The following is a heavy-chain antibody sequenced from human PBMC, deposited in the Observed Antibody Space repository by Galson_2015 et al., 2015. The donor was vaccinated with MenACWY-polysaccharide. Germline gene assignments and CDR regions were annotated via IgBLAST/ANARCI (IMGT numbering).Heavy chain of an antibody. CDR1: GFTFSSYG. CDR3: AKDRTAAASYGDY. CDR2: IRYDGRDK. J-gene: IGHJ4*02. Sequence: SLRLSCAASGFTFSSYGMHWVRQAPGKGLKWVAFIRYDGRDKYYADSVKGRFTLSRDNSKNTLYLQMDSLRAEDTAVYYCAKDRTAAASYGDYWGQGTLVTISS. D-gene: IGHD6-13*01. V-gene: IGHV3-30*02.